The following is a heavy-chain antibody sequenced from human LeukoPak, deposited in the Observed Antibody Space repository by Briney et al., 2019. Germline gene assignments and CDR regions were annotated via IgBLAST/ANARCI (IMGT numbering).Heavy chain of an antibody. D-gene: IGHD3-9*01. CDR3: ATGISDILTGYQPYYFDY. CDR2: FDPEDGET. CDR1: GYTLTEIS. V-gene: IGHV1-24*01. Sequence: ASVEVSCKVSGYTLTEISMHWVRQAPGKGLEWMGGFDPEDGETIYAQKFQGRVTMTEDTSTDTAYMELSSLRSEDTAVYYCATGISDILTGYQPYYFDYWGQGTLVTVSS. J-gene: IGHJ4*02.